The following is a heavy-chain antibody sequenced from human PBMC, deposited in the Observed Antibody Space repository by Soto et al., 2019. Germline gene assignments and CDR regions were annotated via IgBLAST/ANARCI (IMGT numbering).Heavy chain of an antibody. CDR2: ISSSSRYI. CDR3: ARVTDDILTGYVYYFDY. J-gene: IGHJ4*02. Sequence: EVQLVESGGGLVKPGGSLRLSCAASGFTFSSYSMNWVRQAPGKGLEWVSSISSSSRYIYYADSVKGRFTISRDNDKNSLYLQMNSLRAEDTAVYYCARVTDDILTGYVYYFDYWGQGTLVTVSS. V-gene: IGHV3-21*01. CDR1: GFTFSSYS. D-gene: IGHD3-9*01.